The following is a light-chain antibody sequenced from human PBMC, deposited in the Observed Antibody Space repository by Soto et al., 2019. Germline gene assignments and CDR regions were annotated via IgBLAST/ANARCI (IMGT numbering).Light chain of an antibody. Sequence: DIQLTQCPSALSASVGDSVTISCRASQRVXSKVNWDEKKPGRAAKLLIXXASTXXXGVXTRFSGRRSGTDFTLTISRLQPEHFASYFCQQTDTTPLTFGGGTKGEIK. CDR3: QQTDTTPLT. V-gene: IGKV1-39*01. CDR2: XAS. J-gene: IGKJ4*01. CDR1: QRVXSK.